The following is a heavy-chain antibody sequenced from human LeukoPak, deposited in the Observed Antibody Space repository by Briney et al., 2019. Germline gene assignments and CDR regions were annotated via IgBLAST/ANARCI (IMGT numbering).Heavy chain of an antibody. V-gene: IGHV1-18*01. CDR3: AKTAFWSGVA. CDR1: GYTFTGYV. J-gene: IGHJ5*02. D-gene: IGHD3-3*01. CDR2: ITTYNGIA. Sequence: ASVKVSCKASGYTFTGYVISWVRQAPGQGLELVGWITTYNGIAKYEENFQGRVTMTADTSASTAYLELGSLRPDDTAVYYCAKTAFWSGVAWGQGTLVTVSS.